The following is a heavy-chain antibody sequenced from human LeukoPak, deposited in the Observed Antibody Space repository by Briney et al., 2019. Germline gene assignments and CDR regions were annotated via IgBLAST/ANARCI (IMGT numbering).Heavy chain of an antibody. CDR2: ISPDGSTE. J-gene: IGHJ4*02. D-gene: IGHD3-10*01. Sequence: GGSLRLSCAASGFTFSNYWMSWVRQSPGRGLEWVANISPDGSTEYYVESVGGRFTISRDKAKSSVYMQIESLRAEDTAVYYCARADNYGSILDYWGRGTLVTVSS. CDR3: ARADNYGSILDY. CDR1: GFTFSNYW. V-gene: IGHV3-7*04.